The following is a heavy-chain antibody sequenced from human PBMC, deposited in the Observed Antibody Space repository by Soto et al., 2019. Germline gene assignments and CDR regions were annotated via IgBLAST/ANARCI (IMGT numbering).Heavy chain of an antibody. CDR2: INPNSGGT. D-gene: IGHD4-17*01. Sequence: ASVKVSCKASGYTFTGYYMHWVRQAPGQGLERMGWINPNSGGTNYAQKFQGWVTMTRDTSISTAYMELSRLRSDDTAVYYCARGDYGDSRGMDVWGQGTTVTVSS. J-gene: IGHJ6*02. CDR3: ARGDYGDSRGMDV. CDR1: GYTFTGYY. V-gene: IGHV1-2*04.